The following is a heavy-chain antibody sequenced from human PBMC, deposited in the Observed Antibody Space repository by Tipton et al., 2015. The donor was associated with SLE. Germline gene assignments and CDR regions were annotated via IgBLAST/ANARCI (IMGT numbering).Heavy chain of an antibody. CDR2: IYYSGNT. J-gene: IGHJ3*01. D-gene: IGHD2-2*01. CDR1: GGSFSGYY. Sequence: TLSLTCAVYGGSFSGYYWSWIRQPPGKGLEWIGYIYYSGNTNYNPSLKSRVTISVDTSKNQFSLKLSSVTAADTAIYYCARMGLCTTTTCNEGAFDVWGQGSMVTVSS. V-gene: IGHV4-59*01. CDR3: ARMGLCTTTTCNEGAFDV.